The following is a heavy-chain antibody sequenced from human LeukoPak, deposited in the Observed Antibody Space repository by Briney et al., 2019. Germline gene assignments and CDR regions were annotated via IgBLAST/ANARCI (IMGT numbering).Heavy chain of an antibody. D-gene: IGHD3-16*01. Sequence: CPASVFTFSTTDMIWDPQAPGKGLEWVSVISGSAGSTNYADSVKGRFTISRDNSKNTLYLQMNSLRAEDTAVYYNARGWGSLGYWG. CDR2: ISGSAGST. V-gene: IGHV3-23*01. J-gene: IGHJ4*01. CDR3: ARGWGSLGY. CDR1: VFTFSTTD.